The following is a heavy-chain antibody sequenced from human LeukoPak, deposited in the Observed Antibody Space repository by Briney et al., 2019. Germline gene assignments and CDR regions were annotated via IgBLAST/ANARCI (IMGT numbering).Heavy chain of an antibody. CDR1: GGSISSGGYY. V-gene: IGHV4-31*03. D-gene: IGHD2-15*01. CDR2: IYCSGST. CDR3: ARAEGVVAATAYNWFDP. Sequence: SQTLSLTCTVSGGSISSGGYYWSWIRQHPGKGLEWIGYIYCSGSTYYNPSLKSRVTISVDTSKNQFSLKLSSVTAADTAVYYCARAEGVVAATAYNWFDPWGQGTLVTVSS. J-gene: IGHJ5*02.